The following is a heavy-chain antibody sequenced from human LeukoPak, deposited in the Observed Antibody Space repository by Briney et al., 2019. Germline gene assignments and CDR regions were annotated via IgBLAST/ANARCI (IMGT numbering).Heavy chain of an antibody. D-gene: IGHD5-12*01. CDR3: ARDSDSGYGPFAS. J-gene: IGHJ4*02. CDR1: GFTVSNNY. Sequence: GGSLRLSCAASGFTVSNNYMSWVRQAPGKGLEWVSVVHSGGTTNYADSVQGRFTISRDNSKTTVYLHMNSLRAEDTAVYYCARDSDSGYGPFASWGQGTLVTVSS. V-gene: IGHV3-53*01. CDR2: VHSGGTT.